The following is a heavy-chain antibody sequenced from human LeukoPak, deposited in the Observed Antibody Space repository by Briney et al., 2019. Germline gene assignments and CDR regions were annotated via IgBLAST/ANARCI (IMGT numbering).Heavy chain of an antibody. J-gene: IGHJ5*02. D-gene: IGHD2-8*01. V-gene: IGHV4-31*03. CDR2: IYYSGST. Sequence: PSQTLSLTCTVSGGSISSGDYYWSWIRQHPGKGLEWIGYIYYSGSTYYNPSLKSRVTISVDTSKNQFSLKLSSVTAADTAIYYCARVYAQRNWFDPWGQGTLVTVSS. CDR3: ARVYAQRNWFDP. CDR1: GGSISSGDYY.